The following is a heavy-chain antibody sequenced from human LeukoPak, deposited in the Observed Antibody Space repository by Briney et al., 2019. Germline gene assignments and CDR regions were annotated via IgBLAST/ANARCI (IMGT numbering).Heavy chain of an antibody. CDR1: GFTFSSYG. J-gene: IGHJ4*02. V-gene: IGHV3-30*02. D-gene: IGHD6-13*01. CDR2: IRYDGSNK. Sequence: PGGSLRLSCAASGFTFSSYGMHWVRQAPGKGLEWAAFIRYDGSNKYYADSVKGRFTISRDNSKNSLYLQMNSLRADDTAVYYCARDRSSTWSLDYWGQGTLVTVSS. CDR3: ARDRSSTWSLDY.